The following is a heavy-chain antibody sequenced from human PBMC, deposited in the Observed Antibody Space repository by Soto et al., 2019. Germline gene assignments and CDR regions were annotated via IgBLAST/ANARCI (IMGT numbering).Heavy chain of an antibody. CDR2: IYYSGST. Sequence: PSETLSLTCTVSGGSISSSSYYWGWIRQPPGKGLEWIGSIYYSGSTYYNPSLKSRVTISVDTSKNQFSLKLSSVTAADTAVYYCARLRAAAGYYYYYYGMDVWGQGTTVTVSS. CDR3: ARLRAAAGYYYYYYGMDV. J-gene: IGHJ6*02. D-gene: IGHD6-13*01. CDR1: GGSISSSSYY. V-gene: IGHV4-39*01.